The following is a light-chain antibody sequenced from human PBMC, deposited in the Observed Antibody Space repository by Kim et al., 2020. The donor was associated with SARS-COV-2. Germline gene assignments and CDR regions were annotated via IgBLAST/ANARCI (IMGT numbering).Light chain of an antibody. J-gene: IGKJ4*01. CDR1: QSVSSSY. CDR2: GAS. Sequence: SPGERAILSCRASQSVSSSYLAWYQQKPGQAPRLLIYGASSRATGIPDRFSGSGSGTDFTLTISRLEPEDFAVYYCQQYGSSPLTFGGGTKVDIK. V-gene: IGKV3-20*01. CDR3: QQYGSSPLT.